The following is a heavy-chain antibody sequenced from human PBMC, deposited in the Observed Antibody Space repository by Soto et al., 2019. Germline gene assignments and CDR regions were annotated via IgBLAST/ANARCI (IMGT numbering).Heavy chain of an antibody. CDR3: ASGPSSLTGFDF. V-gene: IGHV3-30-3*01. Sequence: FTFGSYFLQCLLQAPGKGLEWVAVISFDGSNKYYADSVKGRFTISRDNSKNTLYLQMNSLRAEDTAVYFCASGPSSLTGFDFRGKRTLVTV. CDR2: ISFDGSNK. D-gene: IGHD2-15*01. J-gene: IGHJ4*02. CDR1: FTFGSYF.